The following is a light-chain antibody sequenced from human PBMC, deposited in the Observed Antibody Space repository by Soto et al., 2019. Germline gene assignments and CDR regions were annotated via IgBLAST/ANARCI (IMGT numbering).Light chain of an antibody. J-gene: IGKJ1*01. CDR3: QQYDDWPQT. CDR1: QSVRTY. Sequence: EIVMTQSPATLSVSPGERATLSCGASQSVRTYLAWYQQKPGQAPRLLIHGASTRAPGIPARFSGRGSGTDFTLTISSLQSEDFAVYYCQQYDDWPQTFGQGTKVDIK. V-gene: IGKV3-15*01. CDR2: GAS.